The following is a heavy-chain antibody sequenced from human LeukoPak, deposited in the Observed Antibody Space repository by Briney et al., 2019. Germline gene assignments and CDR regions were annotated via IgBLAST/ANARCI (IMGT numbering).Heavy chain of an antibody. CDR2: INPSGGST. Sequence: ASVKVSCKASGYTFNNHYMYWVRQAPGQGLEWMGVINPSGGSTSYAQKFQGRVTMTRDTSTRTVYMEVKSLRSEDTAVYYCARQGTYSSAIGMGYWGQGTLVTVSS. CDR1: GYTFNNHY. D-gene: IGHD6-19*01. V-gene: IGHV1-46*02. CDR3: ARQGTYSSAIGMGY. J-gene: IGHJ4*02.